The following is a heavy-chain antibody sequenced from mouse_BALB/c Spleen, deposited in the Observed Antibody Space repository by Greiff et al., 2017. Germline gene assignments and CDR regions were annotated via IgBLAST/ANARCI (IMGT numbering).Heavy chain of an antibody. J-gene: IGHJ4*01. V-gene: IGHV7-3*02. CDR2: IRNKANGYTT. Sequence: EVKLVESGGGLVQPGGSLCLSCATSGFTFTDYYMSWVRQPPGKALEWLGFIRNKANGYTTEYSASVKGRFTISRDNSQSILYLQMNTLRAEDSATYYCARSGRTKAMDYWGQGTSVTVSA. CDR1: GFTFTDYY. D-gene: IGHD3-1*01. CDR3: ARSGRTKAMDY.